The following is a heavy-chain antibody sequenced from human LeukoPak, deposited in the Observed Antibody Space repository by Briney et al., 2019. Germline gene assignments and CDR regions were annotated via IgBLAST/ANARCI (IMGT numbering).Heavy chain of an antibody. Sequence: PSETLSLTCTVSGYSISSGYYWGSIRQPPGKGLEWIGSIYHSGSTYYNPSLKSRVTISVDTSKDQFSLKLSVPAADTAVYYCARDLNRMASGFDYWGQGTLVTVSS. J-gene: IGHJ4*02. CDR2: IYHSGST. V-gene: IGHV4-38-2*02. CDR3: ARDLNRMASGFDY. CDR1: GYSISSGYY. D-gene: IGHD5-24*01.